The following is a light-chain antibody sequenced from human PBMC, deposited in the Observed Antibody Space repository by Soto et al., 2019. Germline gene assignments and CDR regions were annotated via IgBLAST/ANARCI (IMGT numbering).Light chain of an antibody. CDR2: QVS. V-gene: IGLV2-14*01. CDR1: SSDIGYYNY. J-gene: IGLJ3*02. Sequence: QSVLTQPASVSGSPGQPITISCAGTSSDIGYYNYVSWYQQHPGKAPKLMIYQVSHRPSGVSNRFSGSKSGYTASLTISGLQAEDEADYHCTSFTSSNTGVFGGGTKLTVL. CDR3: TSFTSSNTGV.